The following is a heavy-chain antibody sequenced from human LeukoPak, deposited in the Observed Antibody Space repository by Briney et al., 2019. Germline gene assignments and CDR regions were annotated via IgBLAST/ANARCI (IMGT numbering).Heavy chain of an antibody. CDR3: AKSFGIAAAGAYFDY. V-gene: IGHV3-64*04. CDR2: ITRNGGST. D-gene: IGHD6-13*01. Sequence: GGSLRLSCSASGFTFSSYAMHWVRQAPGKGLEYVSTITRNGGSTYYADSVKGRFTISRDNSKNTLYLQMNSLRAEDTAVYYCAKSFGIAAAGAYFDYWGQGTLVTVSS. CDR1: GFTFSSYA. J-gene: IGHJ4*02.